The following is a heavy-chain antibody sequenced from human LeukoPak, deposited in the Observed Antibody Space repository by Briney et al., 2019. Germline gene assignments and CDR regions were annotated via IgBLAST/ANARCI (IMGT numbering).Heavy chain of an antibody. CDR1: GYTFTSYG. J-gene: IGHJ3*02. CDR2: ISAYNGNT. Sequence: ASVKVSCKASGYTFTSYGISWVRQAPGQGLEWMGWISAYNGNTNYAQKLQGRVTMTTDTSTSTAYMELRSLRSDDTAVYYCARASPKYSYGPYAFDIWGRGTMVTVSS. D-gene: IGHD5-18*01. V-gene: IGHV1-18*01. CDR3: ARASPKYSYGPYAFDI.